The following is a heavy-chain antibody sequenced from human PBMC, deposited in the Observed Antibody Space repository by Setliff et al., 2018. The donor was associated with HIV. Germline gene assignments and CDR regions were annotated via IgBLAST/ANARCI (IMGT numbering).Heavy chain of an antibody. CDR1: GGSISSSSYY. J-gene: IGHJ5*02. CDR2: IYYSGST. D-gene: IGHD5-12*01. CDR3: ARDLNRGYSGYVYNWFDP. V-gene: IGHV4-39*07. Sequence: SETLSLTCTVSGGSISSSSYYWGWIRQPPGKGLEWIGSIYYSGSTYYNPTLKSRVTISVDTLKNQFSMKLSSVIAADTAVYYCARDLNRGYSGYVYNWFDPWGQGTLVTVSS.